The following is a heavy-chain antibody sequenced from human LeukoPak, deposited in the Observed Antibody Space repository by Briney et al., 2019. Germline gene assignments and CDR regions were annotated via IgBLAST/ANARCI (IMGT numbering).Heavy chain of an antibody. CDR2: IKQDGSEK. CDR1: GFTFSSYW. CDR3: ARVEEGILTGYFDY. Sequence: PGGSLRLSCAASGFTFSSYWMSWVRQAPGKGLEWVANIKQDGSEKYYVDSVKGRSTISRDNAKNSLYLQMNSLRAEDTAVYYCARVEEGILTGYFDYWGQGTLVTVSS. D-gene: IGHD3-9*01. J-gene: IGHJ4*02. V-gene: IGHV3-7*01.